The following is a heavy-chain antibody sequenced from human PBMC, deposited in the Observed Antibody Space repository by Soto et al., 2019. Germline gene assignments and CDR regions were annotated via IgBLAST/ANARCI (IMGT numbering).Heavy chain of an antibody. CDR3: ARDQLGYCSGGSCYSYYYYYGMDV. CDR1: GFTFSXCY. V-gene: IGHV3-11*01. D-gene: IGHD2-15*01. CDR2: ISSSGSTI. Sequence: SXRXSCAASGFTFSXCYMSLLLQAPGKGLDWVSYISSSGSTIYYADSVKGRFTISRDNAKNSLYLQMNSLRAEDTAVYYCARDQLGYCSGGSCYSYYYYYGMDVWGQGTTGTVSS. J-gene: IGHJ6*02.